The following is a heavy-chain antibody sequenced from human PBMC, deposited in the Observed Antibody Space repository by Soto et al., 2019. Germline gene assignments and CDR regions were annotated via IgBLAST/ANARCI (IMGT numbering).Heavy chain of an antibody. CDR2: VSGSSDVT. CDR3: AKDRLFGYIGPRYYFDN. J-gene: IGHJ4*02. V-gene: IGHV3-23*01. D-gene: IGHD5-12*01. Sequence: PGGSLRLSCAASGFTFNNYAMSWVRQAPGKGLEWVSAVSGSSDVTFYADSVKGRFTISRDNSKNTLFLQMNSLRAEDTAVYYCAKDRLFGYIGPRYYFDNWGQGTLVTVSS. CDR1: GFTFNNYA.